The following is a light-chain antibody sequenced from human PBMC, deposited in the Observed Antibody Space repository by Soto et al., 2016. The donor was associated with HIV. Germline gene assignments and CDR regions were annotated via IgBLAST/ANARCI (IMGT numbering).Light chain of an antibody. CDR2: DDD. Sequence: SYELTQPPSVSVAPGQTARITCGGHNIGDRSVHWYQQRPGQAPVLVVYDDDDRPSGIPERFSGSNSGNTATLTISGTQAMDEAVYYCQTWDSSTNVLFGGGTRLTVL. CDR3: QTWDSSTNVL. V-gene: IGLV3-21*02. CDR1: NIGDRS. J-gene: IGLJ2*01.